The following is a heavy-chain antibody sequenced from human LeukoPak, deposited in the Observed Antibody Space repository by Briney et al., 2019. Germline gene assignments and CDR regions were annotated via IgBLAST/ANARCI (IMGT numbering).Heavy chain of an antibody. V-gene: IGHV1-18*01. Sequence: GASVKVSCKASGYTFTSFGMSWVRQAPGQGLEWMGWFSAYNGNTNYAQKLQGRVTMTTDTSTMTAYMELRSLRSDDTAVYYCARDMSSRSFAEYFQHWGQGTMVTVSS. CDR1: GYTFTSFG. D-gene: IGHD6-19*01. CDR2: FSAYNGNT. J-gene: IGHJ1*01. CDR3: ARDMSSRSFAEYFQH.